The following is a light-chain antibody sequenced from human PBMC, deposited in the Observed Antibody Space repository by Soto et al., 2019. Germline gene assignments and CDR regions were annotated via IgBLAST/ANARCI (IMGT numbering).Light chain of an antibody. Sequence: EIVLTQSPGTLSLSPGERATLSSRASQSVSDSYLAWYQQKPGQAPRLLISGASSRATGIPDRFSGSGSGTDFILTISRLEPEDFAVYYCQQYGSSPYTFGQGTKLEIK. CDR2: GAS. CDR3: QQYGSSPYT. V-gene: IGKV3-20*01. J-gene: IGKJ2*01. CDR1: QSVSDSY.